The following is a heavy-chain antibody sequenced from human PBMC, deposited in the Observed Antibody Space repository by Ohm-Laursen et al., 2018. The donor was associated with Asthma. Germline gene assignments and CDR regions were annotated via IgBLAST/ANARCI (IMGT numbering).Heavy chain of an antibody. D-gene: IGHD3-22*01. V-gene: IGHV4-39*01. J-gene: IGHJ4*02. CDR2: IYYSGST. CDR3: ARHKSVYYDSSGYGWDY. Sequence: GTLSLTCTVSGGSISSSSYYWGWIRQPPGKGLEWIGSIYYSGSTYYNPSLKSRVTISVDTSKNQFSLKLSSVTAADTAVYYCARHKSVYYDSSGYGWDYWGQGTLVTVSS. CDR1: GGSISSSSYY.